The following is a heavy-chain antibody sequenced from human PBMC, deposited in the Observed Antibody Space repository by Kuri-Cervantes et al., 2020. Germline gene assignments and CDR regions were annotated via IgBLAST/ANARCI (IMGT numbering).Heavy chain of an antibody. J-gene: IGHJ6*02. CDR1: CYTFTSYG. D-gene: IGHD4-17*01. CDR2: ISAYNGNT. Sequence: ASVKVSCNASCYTFTSYGISWVRQAPGQGLEWMGWISAYNGNTNYAQKLQGRVTMTTDTSTSTAYMELRSLRSDDTAVYYCAKEGGNYGDYGLSDYYGMDVWGQGTTVTVSS. CDR3: AKEGGNYGDYGLSDYYGMDV. V-gene: IGHV1-18*01.